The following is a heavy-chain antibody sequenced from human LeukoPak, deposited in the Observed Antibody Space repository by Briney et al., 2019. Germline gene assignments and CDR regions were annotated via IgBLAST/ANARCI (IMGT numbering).Heavy chain of an antibody. D-gene: IGHD2-8*01. CDR2: IYYSGST. CDR1: GFTFSSYA. Sequence: GSLRLSCVVSGFTFSSYAMSWIRQPPGKGLEWIGYIYYSGSTNYNPSLKSRVTISVDTSKNQFSLKLSSVTAADTAVYYCARSSWSPLVDVWGKGTTVTVSS. V-gene: IGHV4-59*08. CDR3: ARSSWSPLVDV. J-gene: IGHJ6*04.